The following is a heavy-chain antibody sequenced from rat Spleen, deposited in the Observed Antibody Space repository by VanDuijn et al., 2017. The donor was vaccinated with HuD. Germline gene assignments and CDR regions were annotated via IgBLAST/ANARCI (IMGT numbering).Heavy chain of an antibody. CDR2: ISPSGVT. V-gene: IGHV5-25*01. J-gene: IGHJ4*01. D-gene: IGHD1-6*01. CDR3: ATTPLMYTTDLYYVMDA. CDR1: GFTFSNFD. Sequence: EVQLVESGGGLVQPGRSLKLSCAASGFTFSNFDMAWVRQAPTKGLEWVTSISPSGVTYYRDSVKGRFTVSRENAKSTLYLQMDSLRSEDTATYYCATTPLMYTTDLYYVMDAWGQGASVTVSS.